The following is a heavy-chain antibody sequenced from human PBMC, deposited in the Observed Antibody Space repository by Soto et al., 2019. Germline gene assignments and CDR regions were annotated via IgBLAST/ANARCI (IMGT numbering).Heavy chain of an antibody. D-gene: IGHD2-21*02. J-gene: IGHJ4*02. CDR2: LYTADST. Sequence: EVQLVESGGGLIQPGGSLRLSCIASGFNVDNVYMSWVRQAPGKGLEWVSVLYTADSTNYADSVKGRFTISRDSSKTTVYLQMDSLRAGDTAVYYCARGMGAAWVTPLSHWGQGTLVIVSS. V-gene: IGHV3-53*01. CDR3: ARGMGAAWVTPLSH. CDR1: GFNVDNVY.